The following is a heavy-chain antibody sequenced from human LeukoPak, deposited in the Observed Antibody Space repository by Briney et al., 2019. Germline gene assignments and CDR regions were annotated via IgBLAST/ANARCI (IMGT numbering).Heavy chain of an antibody. V-gene: IGHV4-39*01. D-gene: IGHD5-24*01. CDR2: IYYSGST. CDR3: ARGGEGYNYVY. Sequence: PSETLSLTCTVSGGSISSSSYYWGWIRQPPGKGLEWIGSIYYSGSTYYNPSLKSRVTISVDTSKNQFSLKLTSVTAADTAVYYCARGGEGYNYVYWGQGTLVTVSS. CDR1: GGSISSSSYY. J-gene: IGHJ4*02.